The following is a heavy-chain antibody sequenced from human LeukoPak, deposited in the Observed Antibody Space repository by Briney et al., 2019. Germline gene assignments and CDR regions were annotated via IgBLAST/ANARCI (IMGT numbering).Heavy chain of an antibody. V-gene: IGHV3-30*03. CDR1: GFTFSSYG. CDR2: ISYDGSNK. D-gene: IGHD3-3*01. Sequence: PGGSLRLSCAASGFTFSSYGMHWVRQAPGKGLEWVAVISYDGSNKYYADSVKGRFTISRDNSKNTLYLQMNSLRAEDTAVYYCARGRFHALEWLMTFEYWGLGTLVTVSS. CDR3: ARGRFHALEWLMTFEY. J-gene: IGHJ4*02.